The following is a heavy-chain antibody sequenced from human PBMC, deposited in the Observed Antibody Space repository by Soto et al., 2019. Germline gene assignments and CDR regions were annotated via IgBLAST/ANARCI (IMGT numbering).Heavy chain of an antibody. J-gene: IGHJ4*02. CDR2: INDNGDTT. V-gene: IGHV3-23*01. CDR1: GFTFSDDA. Sequence: EVQLLESGGGLVQPGESLRLSCAASGFTFSDDAMSWVRQAPGKGLEWVSGINDNGDTTHYADSVKGRFTISRDNTRNTMYLQMSILRGEDTAVYYCATGGWYCRGGSCHFDYWGQGTLVTVSS. D-gene: IGHD2-15*01. CDR3: ATGGWYCRGGSCHFDY.